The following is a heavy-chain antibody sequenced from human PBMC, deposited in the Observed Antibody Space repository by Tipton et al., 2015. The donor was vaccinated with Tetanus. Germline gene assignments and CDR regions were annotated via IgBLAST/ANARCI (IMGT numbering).Heavy chain of an antibody. CDR1: GDSVSSNSVA. D-gene: IGHD1-26*01. CDR2: TYYRSKWYY. Sequence: GLVKPSQTLSLTCAISGDSVSSNSVAWSWIRQSPSRGLEWLGRTYYRSKWYYGYAVAVKSRLSVNPDTSKNQFSLHLNSVTPEDTAVYYCARGRYTAFDIWGQGTLVTVSS. V-gene: IGHV6-1*01. CDR3: ARGRYTAFDI. J-gene: IGHJ3*02.